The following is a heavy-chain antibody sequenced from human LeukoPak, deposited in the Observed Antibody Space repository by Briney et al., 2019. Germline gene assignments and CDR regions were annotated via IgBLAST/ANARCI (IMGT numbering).Heavy chain of an antibody. Sequence: GGSLRLSCAASGFTFSSYSMNWVRQAPGKGPKWVSSISSSSSYIYYADSVKGRFTISRDNAKNSLYLQMNSLRAEDTAVYYCARDYYDSLNRRPYFQHWGQGTLVTVSS. CDR2: ISSSSSYI. V-gene: IGHV3-21*01. J-gene: IGHJ1*01. D-gene: IGHD3-22*01. CDR3: ARDYYDSLNRRPYFQH. CDR1: GFTFSSYS.